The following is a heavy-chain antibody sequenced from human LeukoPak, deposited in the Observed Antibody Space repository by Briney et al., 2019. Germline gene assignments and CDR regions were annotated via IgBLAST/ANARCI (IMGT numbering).Heavy chain of an antibody. J-gene: IGHJ5*02. CDR2: IYTSGST. CDR1: GGSISSYY. Sequence: PSETLSLTCTVSGGSISSYYWSWIRQPAGKGLEWIGRIYTSGSTNYNPSLKSRVTMSVDTSNNQFSLKLSSVTAADTAVYYCARDCSSTSCYKRWFDPWGQGTLVTVSS. D-gene: IGHD2-2*02. CDR3: ARDCSSTSCYKRWFDP. V-gene: IGHV4-4*07.